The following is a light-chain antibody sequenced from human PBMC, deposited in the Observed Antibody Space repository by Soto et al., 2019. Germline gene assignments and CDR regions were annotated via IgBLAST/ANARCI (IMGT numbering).Light chain of an antibody. Sequence: QSALTQPASVSGSPGQSITISCTGTSSDVGGYNYVSWYQQHPGKAPKLMIYEVSNRPSGVSNRFSGSKSGNTASLTISGLQAEDEADYYCASYTNTGTLVFGGGTKLIVL. V-gene: IGLV2-14*01. CDR2: EVS. CDR1: SSDVGGYNY. CDR3: ASYTNTGTLV. J-gene: IGLJ3*02.